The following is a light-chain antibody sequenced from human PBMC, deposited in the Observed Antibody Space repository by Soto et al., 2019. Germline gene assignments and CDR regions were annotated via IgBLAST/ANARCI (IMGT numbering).Light chain of an antibody. J-gene: IGKJ1*01. V-gene: IGKV3-20*01. CDR3: QQYGRSPWT. CDR2: GAS. CDR1: QSVSSSY. Sequence: EIVMTQSPGTLSVFPGESVTLSCRASQSVSSSYLAWYQQKPGQAPGLLIYGASSRATGIPDRFSGSGSGTDFTLTISRLEPEDFAVYYCQQYGRSPWTFGQGTKVDIK.